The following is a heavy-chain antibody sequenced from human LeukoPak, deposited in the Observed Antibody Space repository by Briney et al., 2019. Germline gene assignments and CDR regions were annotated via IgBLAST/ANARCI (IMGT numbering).Heavy chain of an antibody. CDR2: IDTSERT. V-gene: IGHV4-4*07. CDR3: ARDRGPLDIVVVPAAPFDY. CDR1: AGSICAYD. Sequence: PSETLSLTCTVSAGSICAYDGSSSRPLVGLLLERIGRIDTSERTHYNPSLPNHVTIWVDTAKSQCSLKLSSVTAADTAVYYCARDRGPLDIVVVPAAPFDYWGQRTLVTVSS. D-gene: IGHD2-2*03. J-gene: IGHJ4*02.